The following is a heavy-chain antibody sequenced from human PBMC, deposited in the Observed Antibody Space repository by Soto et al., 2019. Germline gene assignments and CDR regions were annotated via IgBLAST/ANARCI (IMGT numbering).Heavy chain of an antibody. CDR3: ARVSRAVAVY. CDR2: IYSGGST. D-gene: IGHD6-19*01. J-gene: IGHJ4*02. Sequence: GGSLRLSCAASGFTVSSTYMSWVRQAPGKGLEWVSVIYSGGSTYYADSVKGRFTISRHNSKNTLYLQMNSLRAEDTAVYYCARVSRAVAVYWGRGTLVTVSS. V-gene: IGHV3-53*04. CDR1: GFTVSSTY.